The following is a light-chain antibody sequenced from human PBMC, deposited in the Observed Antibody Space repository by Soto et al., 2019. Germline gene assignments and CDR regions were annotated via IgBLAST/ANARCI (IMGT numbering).Light chain of an antibody. CDR3: QQYGSSPIT. CDR1: QGVSSSY. J-gene: IGKJ5*01. CDR2: DAS. Sequence: EIVLTQSPGTLSLSPGERSTLSCGASQGVSSSYVAWYQHRPGLAPRLLIHDASSRATGIPDRFSGTKSGTDFTLTIRRLEPEDAAVYFCQQYGSSPITFGQGTRLEIK. V-gene: IGKV3D-20*01.